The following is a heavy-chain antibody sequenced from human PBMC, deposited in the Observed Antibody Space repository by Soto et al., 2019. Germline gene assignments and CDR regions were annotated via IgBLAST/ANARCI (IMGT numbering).Heavy chain of an antibody. Sequence: VGSLRLSCASSVCTFSSYAMHCVRQSPGKGLEWVAVISYDGSNKYYADSVKGRFTISRDNSKNTLYLQMNSLRAEDTAVYYCERDRSSGYFFDYWGQGTLVNVS. J-gene: IGHJ4*02. V-gene: IGHV3-30-3*01. D-gene: IGHD3-22*01. CDR3: ERDRSSGYFFDY. CDR1: VCTFSSYA. CDR2: ISYDGSNK.